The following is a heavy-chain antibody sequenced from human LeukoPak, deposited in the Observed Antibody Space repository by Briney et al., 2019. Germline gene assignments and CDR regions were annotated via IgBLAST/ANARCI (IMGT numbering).Heavy chain of an antibody. CDR1: GSTFSSYA. Sequence: GGSLRLSCAASGSTFSSYAMSWVRQAPGKGLEWVSSISGSGGSTYYADSVKGRFTISRDNSKNTLSLHMNSLRAEDTAVYYCAKASHSSGWNYFDYWGQGTLVTVSS. D-gene: IGHD6-19*01. CDR3: AKASHSSGWNYFDY. V-gene: IGHV3-23*01. J-gene: IGHJ4*02. CDR2: ISGSGGST.